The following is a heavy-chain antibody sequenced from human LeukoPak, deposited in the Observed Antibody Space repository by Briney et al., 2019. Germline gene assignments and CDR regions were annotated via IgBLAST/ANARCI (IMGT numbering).Heavy chain of an antibody. CDR1: GFTFSSYE. Sequence: GGSLRLSCAASGFTFSSYEMNWVRQAPGKGLEWVSIIYSGGNTYYADSVKGRFTISRDNSKNTLYLQMNRLRPEDTAVYYCARGTVTAPDYWGQGTLVTVSS. D-gene: IGHD2-21*02. CDR2: IYSGGNT. CDR3: ARGTVTAPDY. J-gene: IGHJ4*02. V-gene: IGHV3-53*01.